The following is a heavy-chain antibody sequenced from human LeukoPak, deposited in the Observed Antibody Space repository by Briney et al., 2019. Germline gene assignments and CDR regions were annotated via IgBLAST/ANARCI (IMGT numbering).Heavy chain of an antibody. CDR3: TQSNY. CDR2: IRSKADNYAT. CDR1: GFTFSGSP. V-gene: IGHV3-73*01. J-gene: IGHJ4*02. Sequence: PGGSLRLSCAASGFTFSGSPILWVRQASGKGLEWVGRIRSKADNYATAYAASVQGRCTISRDDSKNTAYLQLNSLKTKDTAVYYCTQSNYWGQGALVTVSS.